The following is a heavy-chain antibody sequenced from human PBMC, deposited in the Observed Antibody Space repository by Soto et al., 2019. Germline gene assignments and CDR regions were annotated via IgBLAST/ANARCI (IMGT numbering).Heavy chain of an antibody. V-gene: IGHV3-33*01. CDR3: ARDRGYSGYDSPRFYYGMDV. CDR2: IWYDGSNK. J-gene: IGHJ6*02. D-gene: IGHD5-12*01. CDR1: GFTFSSYG. Sequence: QVQLVESGGGVVQPGRSLRLSCAASGFTFSSYGMHWVRQAPGKGLEWVAVIWYDGSNKWYADSVKGRFTISRDNSKNTLYLQMNSLRAADTAVYSCARDRGYSGYDSPRFYYGMDVWGQGTTVTVSS.